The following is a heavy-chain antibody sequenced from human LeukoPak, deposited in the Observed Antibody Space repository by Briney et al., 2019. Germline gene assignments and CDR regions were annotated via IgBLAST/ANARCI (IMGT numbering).Heavy chain of an antibody. CDR1: GFTFSSYW. Sequence: GGSLRPSCAASGFTFSSYWMNWARQAPGKGLEWVASINHNGNVNYNVDSVKGRFTISRDNAKNSLYLQMSNLRAEDTAVYFCARGGGLDVWGQGATVTVSS. J-gene: IGHJ6*02. D-gene: IGHD3-16*01. V-gene: IGHV3-7*03. CDR3: ARGGGLDV. CDR2: INHNGNVN.